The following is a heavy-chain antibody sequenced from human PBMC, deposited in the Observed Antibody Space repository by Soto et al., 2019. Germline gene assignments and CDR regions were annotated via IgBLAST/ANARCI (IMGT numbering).Heavy chain of an antibody. D-gene: IGHD1-1*01. Sequence: GGSLRLSCAASGFTFSSYGMHWVRQAPGKGLEWVAVISYDGTNKYYADSVKGRFTISRDNSKNTLYLQMNSLRAEDTAVYYCAGGYGLTYFDYWGQGTLVTVSS. J-gene: IGHJ4*02. V-gene: IGHV3-30*03. CDR2: ISYDGTNK. CDR1: GFTFSSYG. CDR3: AGGYGLTYFDY.